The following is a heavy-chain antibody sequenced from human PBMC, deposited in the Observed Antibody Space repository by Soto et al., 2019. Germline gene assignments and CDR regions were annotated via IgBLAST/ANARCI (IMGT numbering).Heavy chain of an antibody. D-gene: IGHD5-18*01. J-gene: IGHJ4*02. CDR2: ISYDGSNK. CDR3: ARCLNWDTAMVAWVY. Sequence: QVQLVESGGGVVQPGRSLRLSCAASGFTFSSYAMHWVRQAPGKGLEWVAVISYDGSNKYYADSVKGRFTISRDNSKNSLYLQMNSLRAEDTAVYYCARCLNWDTAMVAWVYWCQGTLVTVSS. V-gene: IGHV3-30-3*01. CDR1: GFTFSSYA.